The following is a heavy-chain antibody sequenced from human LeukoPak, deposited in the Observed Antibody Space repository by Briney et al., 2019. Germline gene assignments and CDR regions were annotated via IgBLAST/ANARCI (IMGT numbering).Heavy chain of an antibody. CDR3: ARAPVLRFLGWYFDL. J-gene: IGHJ2*01. V-gene: IGHV4-34*01. CDR1: GGSVSGYY. Sequence: SEPLSLTWAVYGGSVSGYYGSWIRHPPGKGLEWFGEINHSGRTNYKPSLKSRVTISVDTSKNQFSLKLSAVTAADTAVYYCARAPVLRFLGWYFDLWGRGTLVTVSS. D-gene: IGHD3-3*01. CDR2: INHSGRT.